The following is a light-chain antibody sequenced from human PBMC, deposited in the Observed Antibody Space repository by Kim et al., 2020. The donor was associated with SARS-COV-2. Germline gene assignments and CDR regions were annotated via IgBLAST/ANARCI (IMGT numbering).Light chain of an antibody. J-gene: IGKJ2*03. CDR1: QDIGRW. CDR2: AAS. V-gene: IGKV1-12*01. Sequence: SASVGYRVTITCRASQDIGRWLVWYQQKPGKVPNLLIYAASSLQSGVPSRFSGSGSGTDFTLTIISLQPEDFATYYCQQANSFPYSFGQGTKLEI. CDR3: QQANSFPYS.